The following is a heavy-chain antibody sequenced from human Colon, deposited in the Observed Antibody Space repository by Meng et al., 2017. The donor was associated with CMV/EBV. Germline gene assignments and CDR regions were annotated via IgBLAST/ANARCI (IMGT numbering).Heavy chain of an antibody. D-gene: IGHD2-2*02. V-gene: IGHV3-15*01. Sequence: GESLKISCAASGFTFSSYAMSWVRQAPGKGLEWVGRIKSKTDGGTTDYAAPVKGRFTISRDDSKNTLYLQMNSLKTEDTAVYYCTTGDCSSTSCYNGMDVWGQGTTVTVSS. J-gene: IGHJ6*02. CDR3: TTGDCSSTSCYNGMDV. CDR2: IKSKTDGGTT. CDR1: GFTFSSYA.